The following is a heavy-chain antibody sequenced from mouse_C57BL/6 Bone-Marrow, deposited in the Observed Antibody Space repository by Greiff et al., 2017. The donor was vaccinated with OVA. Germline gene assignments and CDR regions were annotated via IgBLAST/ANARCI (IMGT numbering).Heavy chain of an antibody. D-gene: IGHD2-3*01. CDR3: ARPHDGYYSYWYFDV. V-gene: IGHV5-12*01. CDR1: GFTFSDYY. J-gene: IGHJ1*03. CDR2: ISNGGGST. Sequence: EVKLMESGGGLVQPGGSLKLSCAASGFTFSDYYMYWVRQTPEKRLEWVAYISNGGGSTYYPDTVKGRFTISRDNAKNPLYLQMSRLKSEDTAMYYCARPHDGYYSYWYFDVWGTGTTVTVSS.